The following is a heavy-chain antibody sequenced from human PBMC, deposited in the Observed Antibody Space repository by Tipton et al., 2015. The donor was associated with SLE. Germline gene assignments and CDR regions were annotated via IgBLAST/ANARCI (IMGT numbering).Heavy chain of an antibody. CDR2: IRYDGSKK. V-gene: IGHV3-30*02. J-gene: IGHJ4*02. CDR3: AKASAEAAAGKGDY. CDR1: GFTFNTYG. Sequence: SLRLSCAASGFTFNTYGMHWVRQAPGKGLEWVAFIRYDGSKKYYADSVKGRFTISRDNSKNTLYLQMNSLRAEDTAVYYCAKASAEAAAGKGDYWGQGTLVTVSS. D-gene: IGHD6-13*01.